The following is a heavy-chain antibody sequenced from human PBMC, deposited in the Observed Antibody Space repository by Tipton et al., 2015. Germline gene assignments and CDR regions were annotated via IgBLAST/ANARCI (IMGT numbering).Heavy chain of an antibody. Sequence: GLVKPSQTLSLTCAISGDSVSSNSDAWNWIRQSPSRGLEWLGRTYYRSRWYNDYAVSVKSRITITPDTSKNQFTLHLNSVTPDDTAMYYCARGAQHSTWSWGRGALVTVSS. CDR1: GDSVSSNSDA. D-gene: IGHD6-13*01. J-gene: IGHJ5*01. CDR3: ARGAQHSTWS. CDR2: TYYRSRWYN. V-gene: IGHV6-1*01.